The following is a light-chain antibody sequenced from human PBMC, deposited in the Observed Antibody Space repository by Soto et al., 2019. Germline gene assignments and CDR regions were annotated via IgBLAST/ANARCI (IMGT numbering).Light chain of an antibody. CDR2: AAS. Sequence: IQLTQSPSSLSASVGDRVTITCRASQGISGYLAWYQQKPGKAPKLLIYAASTLQSGVPSRFSGSGSGTDFTLTISSLHPEDFATYYCQQLNSYPITFGQGTRLEIK. V-gene: IGKV1-9*01. CDR1: QGISGY. CDR3: QQLNSYPIT. J-gene: IGKJ5*01.